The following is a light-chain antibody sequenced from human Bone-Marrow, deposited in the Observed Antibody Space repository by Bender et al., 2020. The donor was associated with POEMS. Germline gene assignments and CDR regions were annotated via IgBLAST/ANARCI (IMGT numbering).Light chain of an antibody. CDR2: EDT. CDR3: SSYAGSYTFI. Sequence: QSALTQPPSASGSPGQSVTISCTGNIRDFGSYNFVSWYQQHPGKAPKLLIYEDTKRPSGVSNRFSGSKSGNTASLTISGLQAEDEADYHCSSYAGSYTFIFGGGTRLTVL. V-gene: IGLV2-23*02. CDR1: IRDFGSYNF. J-gene: IGLJ2*01.